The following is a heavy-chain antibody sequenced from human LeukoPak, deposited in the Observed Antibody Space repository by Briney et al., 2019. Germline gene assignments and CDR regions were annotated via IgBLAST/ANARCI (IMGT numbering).Heavy chain of an antibody. CDR1: GFTFSSYG. J-gene: IGHJ4*02. D-gene: IGHD6-19*01. Sequence: GRSLRLSCAASGFTFSSYGMHWVRQAPGKGLEWVAVIWYDGSNKYYADSVKGRFTISRDNSKNTLYLQMNSLRAEDTAVYYCAKDRIAVAGSSFSLIDYWGQGTLVTVSS. CDR3: AKDRIAVAGSSFSLIDY. CDR2: IWYDGSNK. V-gene: IGHV3-33*06.